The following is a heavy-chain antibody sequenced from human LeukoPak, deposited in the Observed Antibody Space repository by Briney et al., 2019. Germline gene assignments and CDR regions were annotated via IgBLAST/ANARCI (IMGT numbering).Heavy chain of an antibody. Sequence: GGSLRLSCAASGFTFSNYEMHWVRQAPGKGLEWISYISSSGSTIYSADSVKGRFTISRDNAKNSLYLQMNSLRVEDTAVYYCASLYSSGYWGQGTLVTVSS. CDR2: ISSSGSTI. J-gene: IGHJ4*02. D-gene: IGHD5-18*01. CDR3: ASLYSSGY. V-gene: IGHV3-48*03. CDR1: GFTFSNYE.